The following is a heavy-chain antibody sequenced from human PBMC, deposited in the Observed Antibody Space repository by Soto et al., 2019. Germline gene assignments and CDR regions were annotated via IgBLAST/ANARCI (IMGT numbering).Heavy chain of an antibody. CDR1: GGSISSSSYY. Sequence: SETLSLTCPVSGGSISSSSYYWGWIRQPPGKGLEWIGSIYYSGSTYYNPSLKSRVTISVDTSKNQFSLKLSSVTAADTAVYYCARRVVVAPNWFDPWGQGTLVTVSS. CDR2: IYYSGST. D-gene: IGHD2-2*01. CDR3: ARRVVVAPNWFDP. J-gene: IGHJ5*02. V-gene: IGHV4-39*01.